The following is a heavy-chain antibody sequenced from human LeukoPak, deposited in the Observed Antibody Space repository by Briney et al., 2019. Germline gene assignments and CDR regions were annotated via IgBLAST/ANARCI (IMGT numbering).Heavy chain of an antibody. CDR2: IRSKAYGGTT. CDR3: SYDSSGLYYFDC. Sequence: GGSLRLSCTASGFTSGDYAMSWFRQAPGKGLGWAGFIRSKAYGGTTEYAASVKGRFTISRDDSKSIAYLRMNSLKTEDTAVYYCSYDSSGLYYFDCWGQGTLVTVSS. J-gene: IGHJ4*02. V-gene: IGHV3-49*03. D-gene: IGHD3-22*01. CDR1: GFTSGDYA.